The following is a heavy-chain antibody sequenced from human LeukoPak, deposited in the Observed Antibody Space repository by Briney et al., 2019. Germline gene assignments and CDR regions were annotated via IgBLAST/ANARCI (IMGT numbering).Heavy chain of an antibody. V-gene: IGHV3-74*01. Sequence: PGGSLGLSCAVSGYPFSSYWMHWVRQVPGKGLVWVSRINEGGSSTSHAESVRGPFTISRDNAKNTLYLQMNSLRAEDTAVYYCTRDTFGARDSWGQGTLVTVSS. D-gene: IGHD3-10*01. CDR3: TRDTFGARDS. J-gene: IGHJ4*02. CDR2: INEGGSST. CDR1: GYPFSSYW.